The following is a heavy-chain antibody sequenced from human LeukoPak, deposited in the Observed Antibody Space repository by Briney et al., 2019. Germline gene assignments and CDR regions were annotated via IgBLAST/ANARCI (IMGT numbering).Heavy chain of an antibody. CDR2: FDPEDGET. D-gene: IGHD3-10*01. V-gene: IGHV1-24*01. J-gene: IGHJ4*02. CDR1: GYTLTELY. Sequence: ASVKVSCKVSGYTLTELYMHWVRQAPGKGLEWMGGFDPEDGETIYAQKFQGRVTMTEDTSTDTAYMELSSLRSEDTAVYYCATGNYYGSGSYSPIDYWGQGTLVTVSS. CDR3: ATGNYYGSGSYSPIDY.